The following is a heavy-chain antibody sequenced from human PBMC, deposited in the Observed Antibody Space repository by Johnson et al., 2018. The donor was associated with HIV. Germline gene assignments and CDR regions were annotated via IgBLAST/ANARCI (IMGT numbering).Heavy chain of an antibody. Sequence: QVKLVESGGGLAQPAWSPRLSCAASQFTFSSYAMHWVRQAPGKGLEWVAVISYDGSNKYYADSVKGRFTISRDNSKNTLYLQMNSLRAEDTAVYYCACLAHDAFDIWGQGTMVTVSS. J-gene: IGHJ3*02. V-gene: IGHV3-30-3*01. CDR1: QFTFSSYA. CDR2: ISYDGSNK. CDR3: ACLAHDAFDI. D-gene: IGHD3-16*01.